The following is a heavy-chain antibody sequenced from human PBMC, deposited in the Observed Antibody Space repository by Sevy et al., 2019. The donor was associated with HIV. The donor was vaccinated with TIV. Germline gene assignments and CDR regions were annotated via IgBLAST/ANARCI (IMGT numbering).Heavy chain of an antibody. CDR2: IYYSGST. D-gene: IGHD2-15*01. J-gene: IGHJ3*02. V-gene: IGHV4-59*01. CDR3: ARNPRYCSGGSCYSEAFDI. Sequence: SETLSLTCTVSGGYISSYYWSWIRQPPGKGLEWIGYIYYSGSTNYNPPLKSRVTISVDTSKNQFSLKLSSVTAADTDVYYCARNPRYCSGGSCYSEAFDIWGQGTMVTVSS. CDR1: GGYISSYY.